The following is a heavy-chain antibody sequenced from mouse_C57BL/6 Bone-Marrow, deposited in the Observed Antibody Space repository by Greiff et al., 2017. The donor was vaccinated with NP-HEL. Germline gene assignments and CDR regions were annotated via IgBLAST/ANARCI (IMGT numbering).Heavy chain of an antibody. CDR2: IYPGNSDT. V-gene: IGHV1-5*01. CDR1: GYTFTSYW. D-gene: IGHD1-1*01. Sequence: VQLQQSGTVLARPGASVKMSCKTSGYTFTSYWMHWVKQRPGQGLEWIGAIYPGNSDTSYNQKFKGKAKLTAVTSASTAYMELSSLTNEDSAVYYCTRLDGSSFSFDYWGQGTTLTVSS. CDR3: TRLDGSSFSFDY. J-gene: IGHJ2*01.